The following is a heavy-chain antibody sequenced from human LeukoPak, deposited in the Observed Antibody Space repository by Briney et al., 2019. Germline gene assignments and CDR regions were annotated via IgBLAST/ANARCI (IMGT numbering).Heavy chain of an antibody. CDR2: IDHSGST. Sequence: SEALSLTCAVYDDSFSGYYCSWIRQPPRKGLEWIGEIDHSGSTNYNPSLQSRVTISVDTSKNQFSLKVSSVSAADTAVYYCARGNRPYGEHEAFDIWGHGTTVTVSP. V-gene: IGHV4-34*01. CDR1: DDSFSGYY. J-gene: IGHJ3*02. D-gene: IGHD3-10*01. CDR3: ARGNRPYGEHEAFDI.